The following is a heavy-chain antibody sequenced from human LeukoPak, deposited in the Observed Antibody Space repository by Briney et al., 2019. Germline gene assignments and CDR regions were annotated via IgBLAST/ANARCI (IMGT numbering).Heavy chain of an antibody. Sequence: SETLSLTCTVSGFSISSGDYYWSWIRQPPGKGLEWIGSIYYSGSTNYSPSLKGRVTISVVTSKNQFSLKLSSVTAADTAVYYCARGISSLLWFAEDPQYYYYGMDVWGQGTTVTVSS. CDR1: GFSISSGDYY. J-gene: IGHJ6*02. CDR2: IYYSGST. D-gene: IGHD3-10*01. CDR3: ARGISSLLWFAEDPQYYYYGMDV. V-gene: IGHV4-30-4*01.